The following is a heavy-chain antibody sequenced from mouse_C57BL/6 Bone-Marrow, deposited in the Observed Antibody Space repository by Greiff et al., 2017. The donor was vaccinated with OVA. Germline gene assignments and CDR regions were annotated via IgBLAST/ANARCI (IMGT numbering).Heavy chain of an antibody. CDR3: AREGTLYYYAMDY. CDR2: INPYNGGT. V-gene: IGHV1-19*01. Sequence: VQLKESGPVLVKPGASVKMSCKASGYTFTDYYMNWVKQSHGKSLEWIGVINPYNGGTSYNQKFKGKATLTVDKSSSTAYMELNSLTSEDSAVYDCAREGTLYYYAMDYWGQGTSVTVSS. CDR1: GYTFTDYY. J-gene: IGHJ4*01.